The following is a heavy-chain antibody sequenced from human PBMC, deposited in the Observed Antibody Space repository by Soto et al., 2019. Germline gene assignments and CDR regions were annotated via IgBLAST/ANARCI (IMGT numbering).Heavy chain of an antibody. CDR3: ARHGGIVGATRGMDFDY. CDR2: IYYSGST. V-gene: IGHV4-39*01. D-gene: IGHD1-26*01. J-gene: IGHJ4*02. CDR1: GGSISSSSYY. Sequence: QLQLQESGPGLVKPSETLSLTCTVSGGSISSSSYYWGWIRQPPGKGLEWIGSIYYSGSTYYNPSLKSRDTISVDTSKNQFSLKLSSVTAADTAVYYCARHGGIVGATRGMDFDYWGQGTLVTVSS.